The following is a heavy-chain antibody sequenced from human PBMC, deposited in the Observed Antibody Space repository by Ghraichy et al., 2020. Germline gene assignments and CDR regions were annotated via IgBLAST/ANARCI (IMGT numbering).Heavy chain of an antibody. Sequence: ASVKVSCKASGYTFTGYYMHWVRQAPGQGLEWMGWINPNSGGTNYAQKFQGRVTMTRDTSISTAYMELSRLRSDDTAVYYCARGNGDFWSGYYVWFDPWGQGTLVTVSS. CDR3: ARGNGDFWSGYYVWFDP. D-gene: IGHD3-3*01. V-gene: IGHV1-2*02. CDR2: INPNSGGT. J-gene: IGHJ5*02. CDR1: GYTFTGYY.